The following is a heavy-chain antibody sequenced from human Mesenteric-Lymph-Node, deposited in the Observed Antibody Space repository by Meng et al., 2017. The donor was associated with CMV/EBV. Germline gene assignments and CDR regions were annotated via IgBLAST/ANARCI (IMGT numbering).Heavy chain of an antibody. CDR1: GFMFNMYA. J-gene: IGHJ4*02. Sequence: GESLKISCAASGFMFNMYAMNWVRQAPGKGLEWVAGISGTSGTPYYADSVKGRFAFSRDNAKNSLYLHMNSLRVEDTAVYYCARDAGSGWIDSWGQGTLVTVSS. V-gene: IGHV3-48*04. D-gene: IGHD6-19*01. CDR3: ARDAGSGWIDS. CDR2: ISGTSGTP.